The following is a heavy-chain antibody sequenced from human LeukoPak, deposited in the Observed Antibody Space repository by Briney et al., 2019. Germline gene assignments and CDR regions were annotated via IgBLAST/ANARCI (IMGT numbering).Heavy chain of an antibody. Sequence: PGGSLRLSCTASGFTFGDYAMSWVRQAPGKGLEWLGFIRSKAYGGTTEYAASVKGRFTISRDDSKSIAYLQMNSLKTEDTAVYYCTRGTPTIFGVAVQDYWGQGTLVTVSS. J-gene: IGHJ4*02. V-gene: IGHV3-49*04. CDR3: TRGTPTIFGVAVQDY. CDR2: IRSKAYGGTT. CDR1: GFTFGDYA. D-gene: IGHD3-3*01.